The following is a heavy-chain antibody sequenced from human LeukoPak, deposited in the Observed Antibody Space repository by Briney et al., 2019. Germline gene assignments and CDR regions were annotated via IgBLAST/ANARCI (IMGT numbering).Heavy chain of an antibody. CDR2: INHSGST. CDR1: GGSFSGYY. J-gene: IGHJ4*02. Sequence: PSETLSLTCAVYGGSFSGYYWSWIRQPPGKGLEWIGEINHSGSTNYNPSLKSRVTISVDTSKNQFSLKLNSVTAADTALYYCARSYDFWSGYGFDYWGRGTLVTVSS. CDR3: ARSYDFWSGYGFDY. D-gene: IGHD3-3*01. V-gene: IGHV4-34*01.